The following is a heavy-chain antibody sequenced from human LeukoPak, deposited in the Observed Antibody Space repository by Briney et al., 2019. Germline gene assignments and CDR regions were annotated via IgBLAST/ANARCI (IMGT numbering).Heavy chain of an antibody. CDR3: AKDTGVGAFDI. J-gene: IGHJ3*02. D-gene: IGHD2-8*01. CDR2: ISGSDRST. CDR1: GFTFSSYA. V-gene: IGHV3-23*01. Sequence: GGSLRLSCAASGFTFSSYAMSWVRQAPGKGLEWVSGISGSDRSTYYADSVKGRFIISRDNSKNTLYLQMNSLRAEDTAVYYCAKDTGVGAFDIWGQGTMVTVSS.